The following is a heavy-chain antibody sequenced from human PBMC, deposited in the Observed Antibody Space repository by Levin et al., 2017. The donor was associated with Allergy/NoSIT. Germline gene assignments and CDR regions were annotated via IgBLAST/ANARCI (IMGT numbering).Heavy chain of an antibody. CDR1: GFTVSSNY. V-gene: IGHV3-53*01. CDR2: IYSGGST. D-gene: IGHD5-18*01. CDR3: ARASRDSGYSYGPPRYYFDY. J-gene: IGHJ4*02. Sequence: PGGSLRLSCAASGFTVSSNYMSWVRQAPGKGLEWVSVIYSGGSTYYADSVKGRFTISRDNSKNTLYLQMNSLRAEDTAVYYCARASRDSGYSYGPPRYYFDYWGQGTLVTVSS.